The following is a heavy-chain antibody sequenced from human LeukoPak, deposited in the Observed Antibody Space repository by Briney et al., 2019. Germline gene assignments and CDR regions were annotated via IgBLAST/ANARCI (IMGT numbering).Heavy chain of an antibody. D-gene: IGHD3-10*01. CDR2: IRFGGAYK. CDR1: GFTFSTYG. J-gene: IGHJ4*02. Sequence: GGSLRLSCAASGFTFSTYGIHWVRQAPGKGLEWVAFIRFGGAYKHTANSVKGRFTISRDNAQNTVYLYMNTLRTEDTAVYYCAKSAVRDYASGVDYFDYWGQGTLVSVSS. CDR3: AKSAVRDYASGVDYFDY. V-gene: IGHV3-30*02.